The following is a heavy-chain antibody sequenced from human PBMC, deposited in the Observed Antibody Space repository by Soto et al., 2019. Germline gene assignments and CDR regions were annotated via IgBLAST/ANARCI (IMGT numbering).Heavy chain of an antibody. CDR3: ARDVPTRHNYGGNSNDYFDY. Sequence: GGSLRLSCAASGFTFSDYYMGWIRQAPGKGLEWVSYISSSSSYTNYADSVKGRFTISRDNAKNSLYLQMNSLRAEDTAVYYCARDVPTRHNYGGNSNDYFDYWGQGTLVTVAS. CDR1: GFTFSDYY. CDR2: ISSSSSYT. V-gene: IGHV3-11*06. J-gene: IGHJ4*02. D-gene: IGHD4-17*01.